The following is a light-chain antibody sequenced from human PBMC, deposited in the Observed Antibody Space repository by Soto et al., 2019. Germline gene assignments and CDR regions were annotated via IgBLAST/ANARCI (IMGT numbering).Light chain of an antibody. CDR1: QSVSSGY. CDR2: ATS. V-gene: IGKV3-20*01. CDR3: QQYGSSPPIT. Sequence: EIVLTQSPGALSLSPGERATLSCRASQSVSSGYLAWYQQKPGQAPRLLIFATSRRATGIPDRFSGSGSGTDFPLTISRLEPEDVAVSYCQQYGSSPPITFGQGTRLEIK. J-gene: IGKJ5*01.